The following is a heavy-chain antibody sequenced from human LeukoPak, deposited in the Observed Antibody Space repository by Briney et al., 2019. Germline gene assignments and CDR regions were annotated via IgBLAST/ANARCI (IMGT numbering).Heavy chain of an antibody. Sequence: GGSLRLSCAASGFTFDDYGMSWVRQAPGKGLEWVSGINWNGGSTGYADSVKGRFTISRDNAKNSLYLQMNSLRAEDTALYYCARDFSKRRGYSGYPSLDYWGQGTLVTVSS. J-gene: IGHJ4*02. CDR3: ARDFSKRRGYSGYPSLDY. CDR2: INWNGGST. CDR1: GFTFDDYG. V-gene: IGHV3-20*04. D-gene: IGHD5-12*01.